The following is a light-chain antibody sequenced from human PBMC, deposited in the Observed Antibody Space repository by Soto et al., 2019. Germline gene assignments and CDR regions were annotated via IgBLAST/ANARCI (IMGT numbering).Light chain of an antibody. Sequence: QSVLTQPASVSGSPGQSITISCTGTSSDVGGYNYVSWYQQHPGKAPKLMIYDVSNRPSGVSNRFSGSKSGNTASLTISGLQSEDEADYYCSSYSSSNTGVLGNGTKHTV. CDR2: DVS. CDR3: SSYSSSNTGV. V-gene: IGLV2-14*01. J-gene: IGLJ1*01. CDR1: SSDVGGYNY.